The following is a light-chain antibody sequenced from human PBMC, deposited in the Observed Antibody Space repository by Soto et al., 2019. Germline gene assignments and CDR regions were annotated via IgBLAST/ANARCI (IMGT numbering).Light chain of an antibody. Sequence: QSALTQPASVSGSPGQSITISCTGTSSDIGGYNYVSWYQQHPGKAPKVIIYEVSNRPSGVSNRFSGSKSGNTASLTISGLQAEDEADYYCSSYTSSGTYAFGTGTQLTVL. CDR3: SSYTSSGTYA. CDR1: SSDIGGYNY. V-gene: IGLV2-14*01. J-gene: IGLJ1*01. CDR2: EVS.